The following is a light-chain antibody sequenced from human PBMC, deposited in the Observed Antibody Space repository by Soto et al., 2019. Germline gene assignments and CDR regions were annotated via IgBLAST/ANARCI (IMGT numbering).Light chain of an antibody. Sequence: DIQMTQSPSTLSASVGDRVTITCRASQSISSWLAWYQQKPGKAPKLLIYDASSLESGVPSRFSGRGSGTEFTLTLSSLQPDDFATYYCQQYNIYWTFGQGTKVEIK. CDR2: DAS. J-gene: IGKJ1*01. CDR3: QQYNIYWT. CDR1: QSISSW. V-gene: IGKV1-5*01.